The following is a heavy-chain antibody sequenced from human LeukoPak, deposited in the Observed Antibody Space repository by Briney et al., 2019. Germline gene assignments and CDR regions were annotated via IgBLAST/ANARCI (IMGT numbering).Heavy chain of an antibody. J-gene: IGHJ4*02. V-gene: IGHV3-9*01. CDR2: ISWDSGSI. D-gene: IGHD5-18*01. Sequence: GRSLRLSCAVSGFTFDDYAMHWVRQVPGKGLEWVSGISWDSGSIVYADSVKGRFTISRDNAKNSLYLQMNSLRAEDTAVYYCARDQGGGYSYGWQSFDYWGQGTLVTVSS. CDR3: ARDQGGGYSYGWQSFDY. CDR1: GFTFDDYA.